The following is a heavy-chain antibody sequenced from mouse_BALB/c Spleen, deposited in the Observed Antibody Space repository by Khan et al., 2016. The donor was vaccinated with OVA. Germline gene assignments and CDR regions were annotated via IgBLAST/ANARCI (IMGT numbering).Heavy chain of an antibody. J-gene: IGHJ4*01. Sequence: QVQLQQPGPELVKPGALVKISCKASGYTFTSYDINWVRQRPGQGLEWLGWIFPGAGSTEYNEKFKDTATLTADKSNSTAYMQLSILTSSNAAVYFCAREGLRGFAMDYWGQGTSVTVSS. D-gene: IGHD2-4*01. CDR3: AREGLRGFAMDY. CDR2: IFPGAGST. CDR1: GYTFTSYD. V-gene: IGHV1S56*01.